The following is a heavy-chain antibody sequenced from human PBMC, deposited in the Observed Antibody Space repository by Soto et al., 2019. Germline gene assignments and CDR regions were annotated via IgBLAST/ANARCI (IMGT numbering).Heavy chain of an antibody. V-gene: IGHV3-49*03. Sequence: GGSLRLSCTGSGFTFGDFGMSWFRQAPGKGLEWLSFIRSKGYGGTTESAASVRGRFITSRDDSKSIAYLQMNSPKTEDTAVYYCASLTSWSQEYYYGMDVWGQGTTVTVSS. D-gene: IGHD2-2*01. J-gene: IGHJ6*02. CDR1: GFTFGDFG. CDR2: IRSKGYGGTT. CDR3: ASLTSWSQEYYYGMDV.